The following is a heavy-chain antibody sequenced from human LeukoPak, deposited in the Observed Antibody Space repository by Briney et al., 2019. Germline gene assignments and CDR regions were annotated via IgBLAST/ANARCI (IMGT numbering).Heavy chain of an antibody. D-gene: IGHD3-22*01. CDR1: GFTFSGSA. J-gene: IGHJ4*02. Sequence: PGGSLRLSCAASGFTFSGSAMHWVRQASGKGLEWVGRIRSKANSYATAYTASVKGRFTVSRDDSENTAYLQMNSLETEDTAVYYCTRQVEASSGYCPYWGQGTLVTVSS. CDR2: IRSKANSYAT. V-gene: IGHV3-73*01. CDR3: TRQVEASSGYCPY.